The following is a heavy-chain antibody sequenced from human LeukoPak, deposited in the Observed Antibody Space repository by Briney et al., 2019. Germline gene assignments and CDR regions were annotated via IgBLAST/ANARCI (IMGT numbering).Heavy chain of an antibody. D-gene: IGHD5-12*01. CDR3: ARDLSGYEGSTGFDP. CDR2: IIPIVGTA. J-gene: IGHJ5*02. CDR1: GGTFSSYA. V-gene: IGHV1-69*06. Sequence: SVTVSCKASGGTFSSYAISWVRQAPGQGLEWMGGIIPIVGTANYAQKFQGRVTITADKSTSTAYMELSSLRSEDTAVYYCARDLSGYEGSTGFDPWGQGTLVTVSS.